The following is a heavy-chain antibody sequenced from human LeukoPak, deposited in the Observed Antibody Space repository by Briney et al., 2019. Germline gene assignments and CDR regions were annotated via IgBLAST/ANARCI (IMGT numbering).Heavy chain of an antibody. Sequence: PGGSLRLSCAASGFTFSDYYMSWIRQAPGKGLEWVSYISSSGSTIYYADSVKGRFTISRDNAKSSLYLQMNSLRAEDTAVYYCARDSPYCSSTSCYRSYYYYGMDVWGQGTTVTVSS. J-gene: IGHJ6*02. D-gene: IGHD2-2*02. CDR3: ARDSPYCSSTSCYRSYYYYGMDV. CDR2: ISSSGSTI. V-gene: IGHV3-11*01. CDR1: GFTFSDYY.